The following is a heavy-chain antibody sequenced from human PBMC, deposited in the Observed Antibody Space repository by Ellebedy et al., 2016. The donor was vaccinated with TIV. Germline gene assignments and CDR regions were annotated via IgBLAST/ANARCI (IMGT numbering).Heavy chain of an antibody. Sequence: GESLKISCAASKFSFSDFYMAWIRQAPGKALECISYIDRTGRHTSYADSVKGRFTISRDNTRSSLYLQMNSLRAEDTAVYYCAREAISYATSGYYFDYWGQGTLVTVSS. J-gene: IGHJ4*02. CDR3: AREAISYATSGYYFDY. CDR2: IDRTGRHT. V-gene: IGHV3-11*05. CDR1: KFSFSDFY. D-gene: IGHD3-22*01.